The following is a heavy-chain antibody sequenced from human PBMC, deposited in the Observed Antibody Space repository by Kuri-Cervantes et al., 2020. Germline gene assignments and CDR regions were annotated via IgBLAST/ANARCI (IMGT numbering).Heavy chain of an antibody. V-gene: IGHV4-34*01. CDR2: ISHSGST. CDR1: DESLSGYY. D-gene: IGHD7-27*01. J-gene: IGHJ4*02. Sequence: SETLSLTCVVSDESLSGYYWSWIRQPPGKGLEWIGEISHSGSTNYNPSLKSRVTISEDTSKNQFSLKLNSVTAADTAVYYCARGNWGFYPLDYWGQGTLVTVSS. CDR3: ARGNWGFYPLDY.